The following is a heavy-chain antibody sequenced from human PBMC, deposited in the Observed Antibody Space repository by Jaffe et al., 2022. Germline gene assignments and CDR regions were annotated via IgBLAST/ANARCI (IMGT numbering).Heavy chain of an antibody. Sequence: EMQLVESGGGLVQPGGSLRLSCAASEFTVNTNYMTWVRQAPGKGLEWVSVIYSSGSTYYTDSVKGRFTISRHNSKNTLYLQMNSLRAEDTAVYYCAKRAYCSGGACYSYWYFDLWGRGTLVTVSS. D-gene: IGHD2-15*01. V-gene: IGHV3-53*04. J-gene: IGHJ2*01. CDR3: AKRAYCSGGACYSYWYFDL. CDR2: IYSSGST. CDR1: EFTVNTNY.